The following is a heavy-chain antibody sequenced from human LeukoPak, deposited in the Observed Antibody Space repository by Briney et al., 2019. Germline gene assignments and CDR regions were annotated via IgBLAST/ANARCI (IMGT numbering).Heavy chain of an antibody. J-gene: IGHJ4*02. CDR1: GGTFSSYA. Sequence: SLKVSCTASGGTFSSYAISWVRQAPEQGLEWMGGIIPIFGTANYAQKFQGRVTITTDESTSTAYMELSSLRSEDTAVYYCATQSIAAYPLDYWGQGTLVTVSS. CDR3: ATQSIAAYPLDY. CDR2: IIPIFGTA. V-gene: IGHV1-69*05. D-gene: IGHD6-6*01.